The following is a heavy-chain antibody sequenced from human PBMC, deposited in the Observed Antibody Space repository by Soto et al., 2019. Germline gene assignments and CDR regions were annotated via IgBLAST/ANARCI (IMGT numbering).Heavy chain of an antibody. D-gene: IGHD3-16*01. Sequence: QVQLVQSGAEVKKPGASVKVSCKASGYTFTSYAMHWVRQAPGQRLEWMGWINAGNGNTKYSQKFQGRVTITRDTPASTAYMELSSLRSEDTAVYYCARDLAAGEEGFPAIWGQGTLVTVSS. CDR2: INAGNGNT. CDR3: ARDLAAGEEGFPAI. J-gene: IGHJ4*02. CDR1: GYTFTSYA. V-gene: IGHV1-3*01.